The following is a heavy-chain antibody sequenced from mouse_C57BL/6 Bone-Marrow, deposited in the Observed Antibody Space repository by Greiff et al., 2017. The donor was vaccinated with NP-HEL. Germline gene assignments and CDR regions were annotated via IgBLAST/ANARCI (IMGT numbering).Heavy chain of an antibody. Sequence: QVQLQQSGPELVKPGASVKISCKASGYAFSSSWMNWVKQRPGKGLEWIGRIYPGDGDTNYNGKFKGKATLTADKPSSTAYMQLSSLTSEDSAVYFCARGAAQVLDYWGQGTTLTVSS. D-gene: IGHD3-2*02. J-gene: IGHJ2*01. CDR3: ARGAAQVLDY. V-gene: IGHV1-82*01. CDR1: GYAFSSSW. CDR2: IYPGDGDT.